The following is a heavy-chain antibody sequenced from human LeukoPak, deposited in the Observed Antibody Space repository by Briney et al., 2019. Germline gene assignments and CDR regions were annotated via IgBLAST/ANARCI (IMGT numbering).Heavy chain of an antibody. CDR2: ISGSGGST. V-gene: IGHV3-23*01. J-gene: IGHJ6*02. Sequence: GGSLRLSCAASGFTFSSYAMSWVRQAPGKGLEWVSAISGSGGSTYYADSVKGRFTISRDNSKNTLYLQMNSQRAEDTAVYYCAKEDDYYDSSGYYFWGRYYYYGMDVWGQGTTVTVSS. CDR3: AKEDDYYDSSGYYFWGRYYYYGMDV. CDR1: GFTFSSYA. D-gene: IGHD3-22*01.